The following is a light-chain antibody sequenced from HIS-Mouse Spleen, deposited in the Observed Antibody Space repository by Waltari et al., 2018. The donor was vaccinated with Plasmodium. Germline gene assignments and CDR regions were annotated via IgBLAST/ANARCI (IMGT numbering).Light chain of an antibody. CDR1: QSVSSSY. CDR2: GAS. Sequence: EIVLTQSPGTLPLSPGERAPLSCRASQSVSSSYLAGYQQKPGQAPRLLIYGASSRAPGIPDRFSGSGSGTDFTLTISRLEPEDFAVYYCQQYGSSYTFGQGTKLEIK. CDR3: QQYGSSYT. V-gene: IGKV3-20*01. J-gene: IGKJ2*01.